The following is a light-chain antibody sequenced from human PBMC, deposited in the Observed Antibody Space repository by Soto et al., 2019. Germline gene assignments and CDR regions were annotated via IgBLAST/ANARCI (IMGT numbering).Light chain of an antibody. CDR1: QSVSSN. CDR2: GAS. J-gene: IGKJ1*01. CDR3: QQYDNWPPT. V-gene: IGKV3-15*01. Sequence: EIVMTQSPATLSVYPVERATLSCRASQSVSSNLAWYQQKPGQAPRLLIYGASTRATGIPARFSGSGSGTEFTLTISSLQSEDFAIYCCQQYDNWPPTFGQGTKVEIK.